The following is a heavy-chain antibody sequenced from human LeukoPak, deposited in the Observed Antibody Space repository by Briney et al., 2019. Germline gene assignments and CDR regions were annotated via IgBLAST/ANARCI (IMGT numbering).Heavy chain of an antibody. Sequence: PGGSLRLSCAASGFTFSSYGMHWVRQAPGKGLEWEAVISYDGSNKYYADSVKGRFTISRDNSKHTLYLQMNMLRAEDTAVYYCAKGFLEWLLADDWGQGTLVTVSS. CDR1: GFTFSSYG. CDR2: ISYDGSNK. D-gene: IGHD3-3*01. J-gene: IGHJ4*02. V-gene: IGHV3-30*18. CDR3: AKGFLEWLLADD.